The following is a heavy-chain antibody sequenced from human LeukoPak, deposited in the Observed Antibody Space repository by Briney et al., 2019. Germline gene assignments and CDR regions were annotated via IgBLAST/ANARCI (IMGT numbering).Heavy chain of an antibody. CDR3: ARGGYYSGSGSSPPYGMDV. CDR1: GGSISSYC. Sequence: SETLSLTCTVSGGSISSYCWSWIRQPPGKGLEWIGYIYYSGSTNYNPSLKSRVTISVDTSKNQFSLKLRSVTAADTAVYYCARGGYYSGSGSSPPYGMDVWGQGTTVTVSS. D-gene: IGHD3-10*01. CDR2: IYYSGST. J-gene: IGHJ6*02. V-gene: IGHV4-59*01.